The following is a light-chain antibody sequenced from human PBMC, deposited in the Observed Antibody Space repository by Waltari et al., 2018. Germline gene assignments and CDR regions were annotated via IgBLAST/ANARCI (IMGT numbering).Light chain of an antibody. V-gene: IGLV2-14*03. J-gene: IGLJ2*01. CDR1: SSDVGGDDS. CDR2: DVN. Sequence: QAALTQPASVSGSPGQSITISCTGSSSDVGGDDSVSWDEDHPGQAPKVIIYDVNKRPSGVSDRFSGSTSGNTASLTISGLQAEDEATFYCSSQSTKNGVIFGGGTKVTVL. CDR3: SSQSTKNGVI.